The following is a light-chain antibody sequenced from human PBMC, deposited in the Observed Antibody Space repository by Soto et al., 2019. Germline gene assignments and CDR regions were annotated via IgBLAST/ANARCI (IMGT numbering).Light chain of an antibody. CDR1: ESIVKW. CDR3: QQYNNNWT. V-gene: IGKV1-5*03. CDR2: KAS. Sequence: DVQMTQSPSTLSASVGDRVTITCRASESIVKWLAWYQQKPGKAPKLLIYKASSLESGVPSRFSGSGSGTEFTLTISSLQPDDFATYYCQQYNNNWTFGQGTKVEIK. J-gene: IGKJ1*01.